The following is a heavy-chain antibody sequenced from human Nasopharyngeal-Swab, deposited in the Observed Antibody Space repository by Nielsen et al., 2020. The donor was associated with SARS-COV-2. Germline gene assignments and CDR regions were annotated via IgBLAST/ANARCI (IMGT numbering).Heavy chain of an antibody. CDR2: IRSKGNNYAT. J-gene: IGHJ4*02. CDR3: TRCGGGCYSGRDY. Sequence: GGSLRLSCAASGFTFSDSAIHWVRQAPGQGLGWVGSIRSKGNNYATAYSASVKGRFIIFSDDPTNTAYLQMNSLKTEDTAMYYCTRCGGGCYSGRDYWGQGTLVTVSS. D-gene: IGHD2-15*01. CDR1: GFTFSDSA. V-gene: IGHV3-73*01.